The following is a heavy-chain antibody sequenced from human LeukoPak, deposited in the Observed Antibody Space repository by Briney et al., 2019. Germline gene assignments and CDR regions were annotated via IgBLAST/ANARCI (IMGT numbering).Heavy chain of an antibody. V-gene: IGHV3-48*03. CDR1: GFIFSSYE. CDR2: ISSGGSTI. CDR3: ARRMGTIGSYGLDV. D-gene: IGHD5-24*01. Sequence: GGSLRLSCAASGFIFSSYEMNWVRQAPGKGLEWISYISSGGSTIYYADSVKGPFTISRDNAKNSLYLQMNSLGAEDTAVYYCARRMGTIGSYGLDVWGRGTTVTVAS. J-gene: IGHJ6*01.